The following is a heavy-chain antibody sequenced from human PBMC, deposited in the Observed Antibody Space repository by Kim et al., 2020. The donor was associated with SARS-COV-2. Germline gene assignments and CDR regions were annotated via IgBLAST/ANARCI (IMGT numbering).Heavy chain of an antibody. V-gene: IGHV3-9*01. CDR1: GFTFDDYA. CDR2: ISWNSGSI. CDR3: AKGPYYYDSSGSLDF. Sequence: GGSLRLSCAASGFTFDDYAMHWVRQAPGKGLEWVSGISWNSGSIGYADSVKGRFTISRDNAKNSLYLQMNSLRAEDTALYYCAKGPYYYDSSGSLDFWG. J-gene: IGHJ4*01. D-gene: IGHD3-22*01.